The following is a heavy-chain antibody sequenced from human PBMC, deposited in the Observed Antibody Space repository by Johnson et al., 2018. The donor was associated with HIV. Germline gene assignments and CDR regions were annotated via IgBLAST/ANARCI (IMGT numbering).Heavy chain of an antibody. Sequence: QVQLVESGGGVVQPGRSLRLSCAASGFTFSSYAMHWVRQAPGKGLEWVAVISYDGSNKYYADSVKGRFTISRDNSKNTLYLQMNSLRAEDTAVYYCARQGPGYCSGSGCYYDAFDMWGQGTMVTVSS. CDR3: ARQGPGYCSGSGCYYDAFDM. D-gene: IGHD2-15*01. CDR2: ISYDGSNK. J-gene: IGHJ3*02. CDR1: GFTFSSYA. V-gene: IGHV3-30*14.